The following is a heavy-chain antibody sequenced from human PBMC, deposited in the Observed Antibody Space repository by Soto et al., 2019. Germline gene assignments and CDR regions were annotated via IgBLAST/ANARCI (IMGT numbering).Heavy chain of an antibody. Sequence: GASVKVSCKASGYTSTGYYMHWVRQAPGQGLEWMGWINPNSGGTNYAQKFQGWVTMTRDTSISTAYMELSRLRSDDTAVYYCARSGDILTGTPGYYGMDVWGQGTTVTVSS. V-gene: IGHV1-2*04. D-gene: IGHD3-9*01. CDR2: INPNSGGT. CDR3: ARSGDILTGTPGYYGMDV. J-gene: IGHJ6*02. CDR1: GYTSTGYY.